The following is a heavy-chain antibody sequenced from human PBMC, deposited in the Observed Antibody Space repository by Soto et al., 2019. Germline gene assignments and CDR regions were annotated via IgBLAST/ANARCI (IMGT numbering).Heavy chain of an antibody. V-gene: IGHV3-11*01. CDR1: GFTFSDYY. CDR3: ARVRYSGYKVVAALV. CDR2: ISSSGSTI. J-gene: IGHJ4*01. Sequence: LRLSCAASGFTFSDYYMSWIRQAPGKGLEWVSYISSSGSTIYYADSVKGRFTISRDNAKNSLYLQMNSLRAEDTAVYYCARVRYSGYKVVAALVWGQGTLVTVSS. D-gene: IGHD5-12*01.